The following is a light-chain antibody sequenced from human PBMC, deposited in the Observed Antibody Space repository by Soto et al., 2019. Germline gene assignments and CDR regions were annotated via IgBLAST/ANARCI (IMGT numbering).Light chain of an antibody. CDR2: KAS. V-gene: IGKV1-5*03. CDR3: QHYHSSPWT. Sequence: DIQMTQSPSTLSASVGDRVTITCRASQSIDGWLAWDQQKTGQAPELLVSKASSLESGVPSRFSGSGSGTEFTLTISSLQPDDFATYYCQHYHSSPWTFGQGTKVAIK. J-gene: IGKJ1*01. CDR1: QSIDGW.